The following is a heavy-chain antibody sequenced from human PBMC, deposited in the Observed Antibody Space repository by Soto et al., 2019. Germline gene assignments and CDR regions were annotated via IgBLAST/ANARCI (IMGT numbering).Heavy chain of an antibody. Sequence: GGSLRLSCAASGFTFSDYYMSWIRQAPGKGLEWVSYISSSGSTIYYADSVKGRFTISRDNAKNSLYLQMNSLRAEDTAVYYCASFSSRYYYYMDVWGKGTTVTVSS. CDR2: ISSSGSTI. CDR1: GFTFSDYY. CDR3: ASFSSRYYYYMDV. J-gene: IGHJ6*03. V-gene: IGHV3-11*01. D-gene: IGHD6-6*01.